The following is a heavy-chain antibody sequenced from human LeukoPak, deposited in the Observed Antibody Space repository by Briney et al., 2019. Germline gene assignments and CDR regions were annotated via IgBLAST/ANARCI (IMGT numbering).Heavy chain of an antibody. J-gene: IGHJ5*02. V-gene: IGHV4-61*02. CDR2: IYSSANT. D-gene: IGHD1-26*01. Sequence: SEPLSLTCTVSGGSISSGSHYWSWIRQPAGEGLEWIGRIYSSANTNYNPSLKSRVTISLDTSKNQFSLNLSSVTAADTAVYYCAGEVGGSWFDPWGLGTLVTVSS. CDR1: GGSISSGSHY. CDR3: AGEVGGSWFDP.